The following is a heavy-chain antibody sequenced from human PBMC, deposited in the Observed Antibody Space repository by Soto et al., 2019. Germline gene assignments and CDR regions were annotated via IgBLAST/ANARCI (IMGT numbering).Heavy chain of an antibody. Sequence: QVQLVQSGAEVKKPGASVKVSCKASGYTFTSYGIIWVRQAPGQGLEWVGWINPYNGNTNYAQKLQGRVTMTTDTXXSTAYMELRSLRSDDPAVYDGAKGAGWEPEYYSDYWGQGTLVTVSS. V-gene: IGHV1-18*01. D-gene: IGHD1-26*01. CDR3: AKGAGWEPEYYSDY. J-gene: IGHJ4*02. CDR2: INPYNGNT. CDR1: GYTFTSYG.